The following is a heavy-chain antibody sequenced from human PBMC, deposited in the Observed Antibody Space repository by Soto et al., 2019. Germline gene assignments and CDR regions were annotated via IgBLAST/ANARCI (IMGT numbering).Heavy chain of an antibody. Sequence: PSETLSLTCTVSGGSISSGGYYWSWIRQHPGKGLEWIGYIYYSGSTYYNPSLKSRVTISVDTSKNQFSLKLSSVTAADTAVYYCARVWVYTMVRGVIDRYFDDWGQGTLVTVSS. CDR1: GGSISSGGYY. V-gene: IGHV4-31*03. J-gene: IGHJ4*02. CDR3: ARVWVYTMVRGVIDRYFDD. CDR2: IYYSGST. D-gene: IGHD3-10*01.